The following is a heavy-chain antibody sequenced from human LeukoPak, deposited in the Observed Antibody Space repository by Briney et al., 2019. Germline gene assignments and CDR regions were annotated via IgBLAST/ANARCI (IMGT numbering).Heavy chain of an antibody. CDR3: ARLAGFGQWLLQVQVDY. D-gene: IGHD5-12*01. Sequence: SVKVSCKASGYTFTGYYMHWVRQAPGQGLEWMGWINPNSGGTNYAQKFQGRVTMTRDTSISTAYMELSRLRSDDTAVYYCARLAGFGQWLLQVQVDYWGQGTLVTVSS. CDR1: GYTFTGYY. CDR2: INPNSGGT. J-gene: IGHJ4*02. V-gene: IGHV1-2*02.